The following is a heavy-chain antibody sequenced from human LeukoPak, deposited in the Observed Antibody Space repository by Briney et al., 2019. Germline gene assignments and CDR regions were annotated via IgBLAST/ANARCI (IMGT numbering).Heavy chain of an antibody. V-gene: IGHV4-30-4*01. Sequence: PSETLSLTCTVSGGAISSGDYYWSWIRQPPGKGLEWIGYSYYSGNTYYNPSLKSRVTISMDTSKNQFSLKLNSMTAADTAVYYCATAPYEYIWGTYRTNWFDPWGQGTLVTVSP. CDR2: SYYSGNT. J-gene: IGHJ5*02. D-gene: IGHD3-16*02. CDR1: GGAISSGDYY. CDR3: ATAPYEYIWGTYRTNWFDP.